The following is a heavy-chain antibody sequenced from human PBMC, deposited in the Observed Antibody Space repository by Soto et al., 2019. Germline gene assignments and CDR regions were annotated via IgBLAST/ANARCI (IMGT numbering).Heavy chain of an antibody. CDR3: ARDWWEEPAGIETGSQFEY. CDR2: IWSDGSSK. Sequence: QAQLVESGGGVVQPGRSLTLSCAASGFAFGNYGIHWVRQAPGKGLEWVAVIWSDGSSKYYGDSVNGRFTIPRHNSKNTVYLEINSLRAEDRAVYYCARDWWEEPAGIETGSQFEYWGQGTLVTVSS. CDR1: GFAFGNYG. J-gene: IGHJ4*02. D-gene: IGHD2-2*02. V-gene: IGHV3-33*01.